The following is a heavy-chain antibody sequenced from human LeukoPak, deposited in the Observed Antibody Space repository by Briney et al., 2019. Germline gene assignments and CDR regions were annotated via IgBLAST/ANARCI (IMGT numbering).Heavy chain of an antibody. Sequence: SETLSLTCAVSGYSISSGYYWGWIRQPPGKGLEWSGRIYHSGSTYYNPSLKSRVTISVDTSKNQFSLKLSSVTAADTAVYYCARDLHYYDSSSQMVYYFDYWGQGTLVTVSS. V-gene: IGHV4-38-2*02. J-gene: IGHJ4*02. CDR3: ARDLHYYDSSSQMVYYFDY. CDR1: GYSISSGYY. CDR2: IYHSGST. D-gene: IGHD3-22*01.